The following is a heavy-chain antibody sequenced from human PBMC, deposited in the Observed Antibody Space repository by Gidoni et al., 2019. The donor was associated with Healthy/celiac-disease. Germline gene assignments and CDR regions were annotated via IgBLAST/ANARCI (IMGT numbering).Heavy chain of an antibody. Sequence: QVQLVESGGGVVQPGRSLRLSCAASGFTFSSYGMHWVRQAPGKGLEWVAVISYDGSNKYYADSVKGRFTVSRDNSKNTLYLQMNSLRAEDTAVYYCAKSATEYCSSTSCKPLADYWGQGTLVTVSS. CDR1: GFTFSSYG. D-gene: IGHD2-2*01. V-gene: IGHV3-30*18. CDR3: AKSATEYCSSTSCKPLADY. J-gene: IGHJ4*02. CDR2: ISYDGSNK.